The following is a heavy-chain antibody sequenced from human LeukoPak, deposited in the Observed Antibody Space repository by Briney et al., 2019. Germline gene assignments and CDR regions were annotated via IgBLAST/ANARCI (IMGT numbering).Heavy chain of an antibody. CDR2: ISATGGTT. CDR1: GFTFSSYG. D-gene: IGHD2-2*01. V-gene: IGHV3-23*01. CDR3: AKDMGYCSSATCYGLDY. Sequence: PGGSLRLSCAASGFTFSSYGMSWVRQAPGKGLEWVSAISATGGTTYYADSVKGRFTISRDNSKNTLYLQMNSLRAEDTAIYYCAKDMGYCSSATCYGLDYWGQGTLVTVSS. J-gene: IGHJ4*02.